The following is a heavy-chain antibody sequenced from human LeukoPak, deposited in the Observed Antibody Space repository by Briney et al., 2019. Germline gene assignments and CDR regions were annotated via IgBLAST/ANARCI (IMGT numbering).Heavy chain of an antibody. J-gene: IGHJ5*02. CDR3: AKDRSGSGSGNWFDP. V-gene: IGHV3-9*01. D-gene: IGHD3-10*01. CDR2: ISWNSGSI. CDR1: GFTFDDYA. Sequence: SGGSLRLSCAASGFTFDDYAMHWVRQAPGKGLEWVSGISWNSGSIGYADSVKGRFTISIDNAKNSLYLQMNSLRAEDTALYYCAKDRSGSGSGNWFDPWGQGTLVTVSS.